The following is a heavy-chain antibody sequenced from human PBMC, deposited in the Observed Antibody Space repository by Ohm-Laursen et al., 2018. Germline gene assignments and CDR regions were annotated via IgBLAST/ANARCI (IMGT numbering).Heavy chain of an antibody. CDR3: ARGAPFYGGFDY. V-gene: IGHV3-48*01. CDR2: IDASGGTI. D-gene: IGHD2/OR15-2a*01. CDR1: GFTFCTYS. Sequence: SLRLSCAASGFTFCTYSMNWVRQAPGKGLEWLSYIDASGGTIYYADSLRGRFTISRDNAKNSLYLQMNNLRGEDTAIYYCARGAPFYGGFDYWGQGTLVTVSS. J-gene: IGHJ4*02.